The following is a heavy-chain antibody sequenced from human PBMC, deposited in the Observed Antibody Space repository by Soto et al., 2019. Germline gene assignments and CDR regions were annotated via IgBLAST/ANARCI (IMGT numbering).Heavy chain of an antibody. D-gene: IGHD1-26*01. CDR2: IWYDGSKT. CDR3: ARDVGVVVPELDH. CDR1: GFTFRNYG. V-gene: IGHV3-33*01. J-gene: IGHJ4*02. Sequence: QVQLVESGGGVVQPGTSLRLSCATSGFTFRNYGMHWVRQAPGQGLEWVAVIWYDGSKTYYADSVKGRFTISRDDSKNTLYLQMNSLRVDDTAAYYCARDVGVVVPELDHWGQGTLVSVSS.